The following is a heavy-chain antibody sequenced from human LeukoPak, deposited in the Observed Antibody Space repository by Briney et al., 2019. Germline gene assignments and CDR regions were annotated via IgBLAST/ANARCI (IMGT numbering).Heavy chain of an antibody. V-gene: IGHV1-46*01. CDR3: AREILAARGMDV. Sequence: ASVKVSCKASGYTFTSYYMHWVRQAPGQGLEWMGIINPSGGSTSYAQKFQGRVTMTRDTSTSTVYMELSSLRSEDTAVCYCAREILAARGMDVWGQGTTVTVSS. CDR2: INPSGGST. J-gene: IGHJ6*02. D-gene: IGHD6-6*01. CDR1: GYTFTSYY.